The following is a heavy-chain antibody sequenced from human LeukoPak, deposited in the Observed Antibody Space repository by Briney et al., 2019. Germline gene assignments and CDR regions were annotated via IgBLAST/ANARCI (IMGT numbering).Heavy chain of an antibody. Sequence: GGSLRLSCAASGFTFSSYAMSWVRQAPGKGLGWVSAISGSGGSTYYADSVKGRFTISRDNSKNTLYLQMNSLRAEDTAVYYCARDYRKSDCSGGGCYPDYWGQGTLVTVSS. J-gene: IGHJ4*02. D-gene: IGHD2-15*01. CDR3: ARDYRKSDCSGGGCYPDY. CDR2: ISGSGGST. CDR1: GFTFSSYA. V-gene: IGHV3-23*01.